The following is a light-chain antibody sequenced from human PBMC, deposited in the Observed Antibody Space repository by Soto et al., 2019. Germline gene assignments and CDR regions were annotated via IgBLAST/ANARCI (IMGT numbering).Light chain of an antibody. CDR2: GAS. J-gene: IGKJ5*01. CDR3: RQYDNSIT. V-gene: IGKV3-20*01. Sequence: EIVLTQSPGTLSLSPGETATLSCRASQSVSSNNLAWYHQKPAQTPRLLIYGASSRATGSPDRFSGSGSGTDFTLTISRLEPEAFAVYYCRQYDNSITFGPGTRLEIE. CDR1: QSVSSNN.